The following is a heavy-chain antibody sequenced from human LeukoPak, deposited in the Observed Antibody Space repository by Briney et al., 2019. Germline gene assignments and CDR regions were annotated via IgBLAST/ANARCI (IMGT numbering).Heavy chain of an antibody. CDR1: GGSISSDY. V-gene: IGHV4-59*01. Sequence: PSETLSLTCTVSGGSISSDYWSWIRQPPGKGLEWIGYIYYSGSTNYNPSLKSRVTISVDTSKNQFSLKLSSVTAADTAVYYCARSLPDYYYYMDVWGKGTTVTVSS. J-gene: IGHJ6*03. CDR2: IYYSGST. CDR3: ARSLPDYYYYMDV.